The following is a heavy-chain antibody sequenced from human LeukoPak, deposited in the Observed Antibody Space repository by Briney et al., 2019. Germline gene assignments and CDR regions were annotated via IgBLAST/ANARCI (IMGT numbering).Heavy chain of an antibody. D-gene: IGHD3-9*01. CDR2: IYHSGST. V-gene: IGHV4-30-2*01. CDR1: GGSISSGGYS. CDR3: ARGAGFYDILTGYYRFDWFDP. Sequence: SETLSLTCAVSGGSISSGGYSWGWIRQPPGKGLEWIGYIYHSGSTYYNPSLKSRVTISVDRSKNQFSLKLSSVTAADTAVYYCARGAGFYDILTGYYRFDWFDPWGQGTLVTVSS. J-gene: IGHJ5*02.